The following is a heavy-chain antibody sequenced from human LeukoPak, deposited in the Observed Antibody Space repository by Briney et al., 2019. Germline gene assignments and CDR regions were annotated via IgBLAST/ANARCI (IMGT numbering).Heavy chain of an antibody. CDR1: GFTFSSYS. CDR3: ARETTVTTPPLYYYYGMDV. Sequence: PGGSLRLSCAASGFTFSSYSMNWVRQAPGKGLEWVSSISSSSSYIYYADSVKGRFTISRDNAKNSLYLQMNSLRAEDTAVHYCARETTVTTPPLYYYYGMDVWGQGTTVTVSS. D-gene: IGHD4-17*01. J-gene: IGHJ6*02. V-gene: IGHV3-21*01. CDR2: ISSSSSYI.